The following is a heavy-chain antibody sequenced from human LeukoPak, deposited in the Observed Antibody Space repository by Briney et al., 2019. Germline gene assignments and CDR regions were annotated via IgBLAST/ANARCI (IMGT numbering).Heavy chain of an antibody. J-gene: IGHJ6*02. CDR3: ARFRVVAGPNYYYGMDV. Sequence: SETLSLTCTVSGGSIRSYYWSWIRQPPGKGLEWIGYIYNSGSTNYNPSLKSRVTISVDTSKNQFSLKLSSVTAADTAVYYCARFRVVAGPNYYYGMDVWGQGTTVTVSS. CDR2: IYNSGST. V-gene: IGHV4-59*12. CDR1: GGSIRSYY. D-gene: IGHD3-3*01.